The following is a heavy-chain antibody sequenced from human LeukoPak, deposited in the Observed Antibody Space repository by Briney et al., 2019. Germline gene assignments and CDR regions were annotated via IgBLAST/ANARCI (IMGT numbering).Heavy chain of an antibody. CDR2: IDWNSNSR. J-gene: IGHJ3*02. CDR3: ARFPAPWLRPAKKDAFDI. Sequence: GGSLRLSCAVSGFIFDDCAMHWVRQAPGKGLEWVSGIDWNSNSRGYADSVKGRFTISRDNAKNSLYLQTNSLRAEDTAVYYCARFPAPWLRPAKKDAFDIWGQGTVVTVSS. D-gene: IGHD3-9*01. V-gene: IGHV3-9*01. CDR1: GFIFDDCA.